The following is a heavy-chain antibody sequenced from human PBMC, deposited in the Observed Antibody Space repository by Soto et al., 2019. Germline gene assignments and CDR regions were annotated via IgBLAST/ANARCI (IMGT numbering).Heavy chain of an antibody. V-gene: IGHV1-69*13. D-gene: IGHD3-10*01. J-gene: IGHJ4*02. CDR3: VQYYYGSGINYFDY. CDR1: GGTFSSYA. CDR2: IIPIFGTA. Sequence: ASVKVSCKASGGTFSSYAISWVRQAPGQGLEWMGGIIPIFGTANYAQKFQGRVTITADESTSTAYMELSSLRSEDTAVYYCVQYYYGSGINYFDYWGQGTLVTVSS.